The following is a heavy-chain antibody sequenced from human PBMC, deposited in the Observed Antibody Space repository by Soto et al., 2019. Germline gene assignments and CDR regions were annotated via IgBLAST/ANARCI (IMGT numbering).Heavy chain of an antibody. Sequence: LSLTCSVSGGSVTLTSYYWGWIRQPPGKGLEWIGNVYYSGSTNYNPSLKSRVTISVDTSKNQFSLSLKSVTAPDTAVYYCASDYSGYSADPEYYGVEVWGQGTTVTVSS. J-gene: IGHJ6*02. CDR1: GGSVTLTSYY. D-gene: IGHD3-22*01. CDR3: ASDYSGYSADPEYYGVEV. V-gene: IGHV4-39*01. CDR2: VYYSGST.